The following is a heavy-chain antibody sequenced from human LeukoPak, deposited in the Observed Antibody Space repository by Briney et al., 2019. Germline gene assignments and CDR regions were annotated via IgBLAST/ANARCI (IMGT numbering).Heavy chain of an antibody. CDR1: GFTFDDFG. CDR3: ARGGRATVPNVFDY. Sequence: GGSLRLSCAASGFTFDDFGMTWVRQAPGKGLEWVSGINWNGGSTGYAGSVKGRFTISRDNAKNSLYLQMNSLRAEDTALYYCARGGRATVPNVFDYWGQGTLVTASS. CDR2: INWNGGST. D-gene: IGHD4-17*01. J-gene: IGHJ4*02. V-gene: IGHV3-20*04.